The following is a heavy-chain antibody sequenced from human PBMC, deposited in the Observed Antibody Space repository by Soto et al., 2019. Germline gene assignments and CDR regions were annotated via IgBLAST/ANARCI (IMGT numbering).Heavy chain of an antibody. Sequence: GGSLRLSCAASGFTFSTYAMSWVPQAPGKGLEWVSSISGSGRSTYYAESVKGRFTISRDNSKNTLYLQMNSLRAEDTAVYYCAKDHQYYHDSSGYFYFDYWGQGTLVTVSS. CDR2: ISGSGRST. D-gene: IGHD3-22*01. CDR1: GFTFSTYA. CDR3: AKDHQYYHDSSGYFYFDY. J-gene: IGHJ4*02. V-gene: IGHV3-23*01.